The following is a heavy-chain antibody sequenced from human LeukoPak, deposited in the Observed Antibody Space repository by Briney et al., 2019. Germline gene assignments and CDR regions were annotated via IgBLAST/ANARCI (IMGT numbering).Heavy chain of an antibody. J-gene: IGHJ4*02. V-gene: IGHV1-18*01. D-gene: IGHD1-26*01. CDR1: GYTFTTSY. CDR3: ARGGTFYPSIDY. Sequence: ASVKVSCKASGYTFTTSYINWVRQAPGQGLEWMGWVSAYNGKTSCAQRFQGRVTMTTDSSTNTAYMDLASLRSDDTAVYYCARGGTFYPSIDYWGQGTLVTVSS. CDR2: VSAYNGKT.